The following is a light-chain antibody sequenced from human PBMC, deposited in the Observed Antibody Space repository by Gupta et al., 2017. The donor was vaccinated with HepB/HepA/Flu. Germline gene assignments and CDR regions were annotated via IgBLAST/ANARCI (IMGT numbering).Light chain of an antibody. CDR1: QGVSTY. V-gene: IGKV3-11*01. Sequence: EIVLTQSPATLSLSPGERATLSCRASQGVSTYLAWYQQKPGQAPRLLIYDASNRATGIPARFSGSGSGTDFTLTISSLEAEDFAVYYCQQRSNWPRTFGQGTKVEIK. CDR3: QQRSNWPRT. CDR2: DAS. J-gene: IGKJ1*01.